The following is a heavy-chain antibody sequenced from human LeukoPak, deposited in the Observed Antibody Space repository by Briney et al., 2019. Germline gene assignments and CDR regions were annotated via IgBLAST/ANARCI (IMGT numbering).Heavy chain of an antibody. V-gene: IGHV3-74*01. D-gene: IGHD3-22*01. Sequence: PGGSLRLSCAASGFTFSSYWMHWVRQAPGKGLVWVSRINSDGSSTSYADSVKGRFTISRDNAKNTVYLQMNSMRAEDTAVYCCASTHYYDSSGYQLWGQGTLVTVSS. CDR2: INSDGSST. CDR3: ASTHYYDSSGYQL. J-gene: IGHJ4*02. CDR1: GFTFSSYW.